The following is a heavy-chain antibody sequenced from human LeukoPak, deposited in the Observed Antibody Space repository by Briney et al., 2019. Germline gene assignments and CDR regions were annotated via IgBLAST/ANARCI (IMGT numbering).Heavy chain of an antibody. CDR3: ARAEWSNWYFDL. D-gene: IGHD3-3*01. V-gene: IGHV3-7*03. CDR2: IKQDGSEK. Sequence: GGSLRLSCAASGFTFSTYWMNWVRQAPGKGLEWEANIKQDGSEKYYVDSVKGRFTLSKDSAKNSLYLKMNSLRAEDTAVYYCARAEWSNWYFDLWGRGTLVTVSS. J-gene: IGHJ2*01. CDR1: GFTFSTYW.